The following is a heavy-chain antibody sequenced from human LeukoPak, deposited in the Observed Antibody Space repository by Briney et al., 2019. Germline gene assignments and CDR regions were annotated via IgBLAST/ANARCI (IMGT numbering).Heavy chain of an antibody. CDR1: GFIFSNYG. J-gene: IGHJ4*02. CDR2: IRYDESNK. CDR3: CRIAAAGFDY. V-gene: IGHV3-30*02. D-gene: IGHD6-13*01. Sequence: GGSLRLSCAASGFIFSNYGMHWVRQAPGKGLEWVAFIRYDESNKFYADSVKGRFTISRDNAKNSLFLQMNSLRAEDTAVYYCCRIAAAGFDYWGQGTLVTVSS.